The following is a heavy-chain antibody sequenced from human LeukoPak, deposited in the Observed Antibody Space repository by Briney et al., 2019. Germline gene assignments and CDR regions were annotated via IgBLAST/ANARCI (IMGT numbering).Heavy chain of an antibody. CDR3: ASSYYDILTGYPYFDY. CDR2: INHSGSI. V-gene: IGHV4-34*01. D-gene: IGHD3-9*01. CDR1: GGSFSGYY. J-gene: IGHJ4*02. Sequence: SETLSLTCAVYGGSFSGYYWSWIRQTPGKGLEWIGEINHSGSINHNPSLKSRVTISVDTSKNQFSLKLSSVTAADTAVYYCASSYYDILTGYPYFDYWGQGTLVTVSS.